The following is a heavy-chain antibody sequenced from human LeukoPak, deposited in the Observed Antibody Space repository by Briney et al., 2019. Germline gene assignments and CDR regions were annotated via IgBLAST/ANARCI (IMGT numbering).Heavy chain of an antibody. J-gene: IGHJ6*02. CDR1: GFTLSSYW. V-gene: IGHV3-74*01. CDR2: INSDGSNT. CDR3: VRGIQSWFNGMDV. Sequence: GGSLRLSCAASGFTLSSYWMHWVRLVPGKGLVWVSRINSDGSNTRYADSVKGRFTVSRDNAKNTLFLQMNSLRTEDTAVYYCVRGIQSWFNGMDVWGQGTTVTVSS. D-gene: IGHD3-10*01.